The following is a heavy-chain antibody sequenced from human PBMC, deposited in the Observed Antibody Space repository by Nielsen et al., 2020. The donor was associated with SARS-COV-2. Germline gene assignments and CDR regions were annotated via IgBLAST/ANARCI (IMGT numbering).Heavy chain of an antibody. J-gene: IGHJ3*02. CDR1: GGSISSSNW. Sequence: SETLSLTCAVSGGSISSSNWWSWVRQPPGKGLEWIGEIYHSGSTNYNPSLKSRVTMSVDTSKNQFSLKLRSVTAADTAVYFCATAVGATSSHDAFDIWGQGTMVTVSS. V-gene: IGHV4-4*02. D-gene: IGHD1-26*01. CDR2: IYHSGST. CDR3: ATAVGATSSHDAFDI.